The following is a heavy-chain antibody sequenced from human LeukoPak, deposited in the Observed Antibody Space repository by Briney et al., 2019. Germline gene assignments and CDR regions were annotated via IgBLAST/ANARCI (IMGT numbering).Heavy chain of an antibody. CDR1: GFTFSDYG. CDR2: ISGSGGST. Sequence: GGSLRLSCAAAGFTFSDYGMNWVRQAPGKGLEWVSAISGSGGSTYYADSVKGRFTISRDNSKNTLYLQMNSLRAEDTAVYYCAKVTTVGASSYYYYMDVWGKGTTVTVSS. CDR3: AKVTTVGASSYYYYMDV. D-gene: IGHD4-23*01. V-gene: IGHV3-23*01. J-gene: IGHJ6*03.